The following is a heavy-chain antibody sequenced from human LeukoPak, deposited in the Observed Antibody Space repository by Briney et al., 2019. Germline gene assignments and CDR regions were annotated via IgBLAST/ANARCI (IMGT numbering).Heavy chain of an antibody. Sequence: GGSLRLSCAASGFTFSSYWMSWVRQAPGKGLEWVANIKQDGSEKYYVGSVKGRFTNSRDNAKNSLYLQMNSLRAEDTAVYYCARERDWNFNPTRAYYYYYYMDVWGKGTTVTVSS. V-gene: IGHV3-7*01. CDR1: GFTFSSYW. D-gene: IGHD1-7*01. CDR2: IKQDGSEK. J-gene: IGHJ6*03. CDR3: ARERDWNFNPTRAYYYYYYMDV.